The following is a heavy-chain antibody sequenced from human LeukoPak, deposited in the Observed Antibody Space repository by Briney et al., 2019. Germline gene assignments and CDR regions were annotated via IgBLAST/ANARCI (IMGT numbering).Heavy chain of an antibody. CDR2: IIPIFGTA. Sequence: ASVKVSCKASGGTFSSYAISWVRQAPGQGLEWMGGIIPIFGTANYAQKFQGRVTITTDESTSTAYMELSSLRSEDTAVYYCARGPGIQLWTPLYYYYYMDVRGKGTTVTVSS. V-gene: IGHV1-69*05. CDR3: ARGPGIQLWTPLYYYYYMDV. D-gene: IGHD5-18*01. J-gene: IGHJ6*03. CDR1: GGTFSSYA.